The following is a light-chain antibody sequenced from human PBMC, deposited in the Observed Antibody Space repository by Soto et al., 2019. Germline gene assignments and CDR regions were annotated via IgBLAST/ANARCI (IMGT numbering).Light chain of an antibody. CDR1: QSVGIY. V-gene: IGKV3-11*01. CDR2: DAS. J-gene: IGKJ2*01. Sequence: EIVLTQSPATLSLSPGERATLSCRASQSVGIYLAWYQQKPGQAPRLLIYDASNRATGIPTRFSGSGSGTDFTLTISNLEPDDFAVYYCQQRTNWLYTFGQGTKLEIK. CDR3: QQRTNWLYT.